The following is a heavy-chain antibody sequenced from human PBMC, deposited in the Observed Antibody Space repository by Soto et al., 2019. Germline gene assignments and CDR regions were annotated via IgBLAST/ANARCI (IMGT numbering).Heavy chain of an antibody. Sequence: PGGSLRLSCAASGFTFDDYAMHWVRQAPGKGLEWVSGISWNSGSIGYADSVKGRFTISRDNAKNSLYLQMNSLRAEDTALYYCAKDPAGTHDAFDSWGQGIRVTVSS. V-gene: IGHV3-9*01. D-gene: IGHD6-13*01. CDR3: AKDPAGTHDAFDS. J-gene: IGHJ3*02. CDR2: ISWNSGSI. CDR1: GFTFDDYA.